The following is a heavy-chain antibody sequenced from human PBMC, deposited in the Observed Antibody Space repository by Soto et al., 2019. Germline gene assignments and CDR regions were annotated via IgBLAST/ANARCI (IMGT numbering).Heavy chain of an antibody. D-gene: IGHD3-3*01. Sequence: SETLSLTCTVSGGSISSSSYYWGWIRQPPGKGLEWIGSIYYSGSTYYNPSLKSRVTISVDTSKNQFSLKLGSVTAADTAVYYCATLRFLEWLLYFDYWGQGTLVTVSS. V-gene: IGHV4-39*01. CDR2: IYYSGST. J-gene: IGHJ4*02. CDR1: GGSISSSSYY. CDR3: ATLRFLEWLLYFDY.